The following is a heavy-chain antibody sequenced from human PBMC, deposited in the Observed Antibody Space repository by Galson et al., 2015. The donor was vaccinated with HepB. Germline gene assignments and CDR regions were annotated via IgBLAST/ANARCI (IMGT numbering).Heavy chain of an antibody. CDR1: GFTFGDYA. V-gene: IGHV3-49*04. CDR2: IRSKAYGGTT. CDR3: TRGRRYCSGGSCREYYYYYYGMDV. D-gene: IGHD2-15*01. J-gene: IGHJ6*02. Sequence: SLRLSCAASGFTFGDYAMSWVRQAPGKGLEWVGFIRSKAYGGTTEYAASVKGRLTISRDDSKSIAYLQMNSLKTEDTAVYYCTRGRRYCSGGSCREYYYYYYGMDVWGQGTTVTVS.